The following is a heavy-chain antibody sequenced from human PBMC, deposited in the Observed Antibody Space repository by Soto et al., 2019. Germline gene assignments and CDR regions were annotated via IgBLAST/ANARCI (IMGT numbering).Heavy chain of an antibody. V-gene: IGHV3-30*04. Sequence: QVQLVESGGGVVQPGRSLRLSCAVSGFMFDTYAMHWVGQAPGKGLEWVAAISYDGRNEYYEDSVKGRFSISRDDSKNTLYLQMNSLRSEDTAVYYCGRDSYGMDVWGQGTTVTVSS. CDR3: GRDSYGMDV. D-gene: IGHD3-16*01. CDR2: ISYDGRNE. CDR1: GFMFDTYA. J-gene: IGHJ6*02.